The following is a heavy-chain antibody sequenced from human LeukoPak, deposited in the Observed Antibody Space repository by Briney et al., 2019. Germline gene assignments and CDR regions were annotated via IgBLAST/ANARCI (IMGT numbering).Heavy chain of an antibody. CDR3: AKDWTVTTGIDY. V-gene: IGHV3-9*01. J-gene: IGHJ4*02. D-gene: IGHD4-17*01. CDR1: GFTFDDYA. CDR2: ISWNSGSI. Sequence: GGSLRLSCAASGFTFDDYAMHWVRQAPGKGLEWVSGISWNSGSIGYADSVKGRFTISRDNSKNTLYLQMNSLRAEDTAVYYCAKDWTVTTGIDYWGQGTLVTVSS.